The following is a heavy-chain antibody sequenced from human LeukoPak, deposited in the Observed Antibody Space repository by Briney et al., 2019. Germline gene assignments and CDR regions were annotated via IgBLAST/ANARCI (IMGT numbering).Heavy chain of an antibody. CDR1: GFTFSSYE. CDR3: ASGMYYYDSSGYFDY. J-gene: IGHJ4*02. Sequence: GGSLRLSCAASGFTFSSYEMNWVRQAPGKGLEWVSYISSSGSTIYYADSVKGRFTISRDNAKNSLYLLMNSLRAEDTAVYYCASGMYYYDSSGYFDYWGQGTLVTVSS. CDR2: ISSSGSTI. V-gene: IGHV3-48*03. D-gene: IGHD3-22*01.